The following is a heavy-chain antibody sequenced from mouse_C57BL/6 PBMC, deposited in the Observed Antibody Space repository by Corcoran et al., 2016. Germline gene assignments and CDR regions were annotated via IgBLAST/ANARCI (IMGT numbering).Heavy chain of an antibody. CDR3: ARSDDYDLYYYAMDY. J-gene: IGHJ4*01. CDR2: INTYSGVP. V-gene: IGHV9-3*01. D-gene: IGHD2-4*01. CDR1: GYTFTTYG. Sequence: QIQLVQSGPELKKPGETVKISCKASGYTFTTYGMSWVKQAPGKGLKWMGWINTYSGVPTYADDFKGRFAFSLETSASTAYLQINNLKNEDTATYFCARSDDYDLYYYAMDYWGQGTSVTVSS.